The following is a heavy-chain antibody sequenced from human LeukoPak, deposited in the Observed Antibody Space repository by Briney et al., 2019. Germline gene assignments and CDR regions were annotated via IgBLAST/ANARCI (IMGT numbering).Heavy chain of an antibody. J-gene: IGHJ4*02. CDR1: GYTFSDYG. CDR2: ISGYNDNP. D-gene: IGHD3-3*01. Sequence: ASVKVSCKASGYTFSDYGITWVRQAPGQGLEWMGWISGYNDNPKYAQNLQGRLSMTTDTSTNTAYMELGSLRSDDTAVYYCARHVQFWPYYFDYWGQGTPVTVSS. V-gene: IGHV1-18*01. CDR3: ARHVQFWPYYFDY.